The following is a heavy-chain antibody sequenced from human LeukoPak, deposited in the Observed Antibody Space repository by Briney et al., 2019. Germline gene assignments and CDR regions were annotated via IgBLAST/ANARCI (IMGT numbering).Heavy chain of an antibody. CDR1: GGSISSGDYC. CDR2: IYYSGST. V-gene: IGHV4-30-4*01. Sequence: PSETLSLTCTVSGGSISSGDYCWRWIRQPPGKGLEWIGYIYYSGSTYYNPSLKSRVTISVDTSKNQFSLKLSSVTAADTAVYYCAIFRQTQSPYVDYWGQGTLVTVSS. CDR3: AIFRQTQSPYVDY. J-gene: IGHJ4*02.